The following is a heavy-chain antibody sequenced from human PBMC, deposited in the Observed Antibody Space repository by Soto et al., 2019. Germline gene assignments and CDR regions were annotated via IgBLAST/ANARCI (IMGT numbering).Heavy chain of an antibody. CDR2: INPKSGGT. CDR3: ARGGTFAYDTSGYSVY. Sequence: ASVKVSFKASGYLFGAYYMHFVRQAPGQGLEWMGWINPKSGGTLYAQKFQGRVTMTRDTSISTAYMELSRLRSDDTAVYYCARGGTFAYDTSGYSVYWGQGTMVTVSS. V-gene: IGHV1-2*02. D-gene: IGHD3-22*01. CDR1: GYLFGAYY. J-gene: IGHJ4*02.